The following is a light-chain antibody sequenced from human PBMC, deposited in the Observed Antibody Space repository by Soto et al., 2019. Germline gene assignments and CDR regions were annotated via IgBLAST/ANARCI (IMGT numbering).Light chain of an antibody. CDR3: RHYYSYPIS. Sequence: DIQMTQSPSTLSASVGDRVTITCRASQSISSWLAWYQQKPGRAPNLLIYEASILETGVPSRFSGSGSGTEFPLTISSREPDDFATYYCRHYYSYPISFGQGTRLEIK. CDR2: EAS. J-gene: IGKJ5*01. CDR1: QSISSW. V-gene: IGKV1-5*03.